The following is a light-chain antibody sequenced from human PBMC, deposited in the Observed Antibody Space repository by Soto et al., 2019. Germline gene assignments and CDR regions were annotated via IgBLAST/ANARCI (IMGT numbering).Light chain of an antibody. CDR3: QQYVSTPWT. CDR1: QTIINNF. V-gene: IGKV3-20*01. J-gene: IGKJ1*01. CDR2: GAS. Sequence: EIVLTQSPGTLSLSPGEGVTLSCRASQTIINNFLAWYQQKPGQAPRLLIHGASSRATGIPDRFGGSGSGTDFTLTISRLEHEDFAVYYCQQYVSTPWTFGQGTKVEVK.